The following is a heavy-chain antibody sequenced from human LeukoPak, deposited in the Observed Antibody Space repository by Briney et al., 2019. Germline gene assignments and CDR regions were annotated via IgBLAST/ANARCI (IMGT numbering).Heavy chain of an antibody. V-gene: IGHV4-39*07. CDR3: ASIAAAGTAWAFDI. Sequence: SETLSLTCTVSGGSISSSSYYWGWIRQPPGKGLEWIGSIYYSGSTYYNPSLKSRVTISVDTSKNQFSLKLSSVTAADTAVYYCASIAAAGTAWAFDIWGQGTMVIVSS. CDR2: IYYSGST. CDR1: GGSISSSSYY. J-gene: IGHJ3*02. D-gene: IGHD6-13*01.